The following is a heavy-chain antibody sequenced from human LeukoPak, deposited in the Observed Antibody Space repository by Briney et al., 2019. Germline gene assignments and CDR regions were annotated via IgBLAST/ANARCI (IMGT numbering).Heavy chain of an antibody. CDR3: ARHLSGITGYTYGRGIDY. V-gene: IGHV3-7*01. CDR1: GFTFSSYW. CDR2: IKKDGSEK. J-gene: IGHJ4*02. Sequence: GGSLRLSCAASGFTFSSYWMSWVRQAPGKGLEWVANIKKDGSEKYYVDSVKGRFTISRDNAKKSLYLQMNSPRAEDTAVYYCARHLSGITGYTYGRGIDYWGQGTLLTVSS. D-gene: IGHD5-18*01.